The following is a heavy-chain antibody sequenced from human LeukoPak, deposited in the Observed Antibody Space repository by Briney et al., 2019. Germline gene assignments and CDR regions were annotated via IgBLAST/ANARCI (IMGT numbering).Heavy chain of an antibody. CDR3: ASTHIGTDAFDI. D-gene: IGHD3-10*02. CDR2: INPSGGST. J-gene: IGHJ3*02. V-gene: IGHV1-46*01. CDR1: GYTFTSYY. Sequence: ASVKLSCKASGYTFTSYYMHWVRQAPGQGLEWMGIINPSGGSTSYAQKFQGRVTMTRDTSTSTVYMELSSLRSEDTAVYYCASTHIGTDAFDIWGQGTMVTVSS.